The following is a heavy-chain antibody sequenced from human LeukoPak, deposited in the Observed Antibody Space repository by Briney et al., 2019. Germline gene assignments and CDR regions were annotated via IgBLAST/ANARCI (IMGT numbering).Heavy chain of an antibody. CDR3: TTEAYYYDSGAIKYFDY. J-gene: IGHJ4*02. D-gene: IGHD3-22*01. Sequence: GGSLRLSCAASGFTFSSYAMSWVRQAPGKGLEWVGRIKSKTDGGATHYAAPVKGRFTISRDDSKNTLYLQMNSLKTEDTAVYYCTTEAYYYDSGAIKYFDYWGQGTLVTVSS. CDR2: IKSKTDGGAT. CDR1: GFTFSSYA. V-gene: IGHV3-15*01.